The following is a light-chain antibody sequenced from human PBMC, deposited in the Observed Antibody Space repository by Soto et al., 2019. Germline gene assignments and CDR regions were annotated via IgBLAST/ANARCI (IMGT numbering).Light chain of an antibody. CDR2: VSS. V-gene: IGKV3-20*01. Sequence: EIMFTQSPGTLSLSPGERATLSYSASQSVSNNYLAFYQQQPGHSPTLVIYVSSNRANGTPDRFSSSGSGTDFTITISRVEPEDFAVYYCQQYGSSGTFGQGTKV. CDR1: QSVSNNY. CDR3: QQYGSSGT. J-gene: IGKJ1*01.